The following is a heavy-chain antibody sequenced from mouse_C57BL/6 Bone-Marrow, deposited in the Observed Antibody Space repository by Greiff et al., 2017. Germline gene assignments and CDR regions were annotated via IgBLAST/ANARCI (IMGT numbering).Heavy chain of an antibody. Sequence: QVQLQQSGAELVKPGASVKLSCKASGYTFTSYWMLWVKQRPGQGLEWIGEIDPSDSYTNYNQKFKGKATLTVDTSSSTAYMQLSSLTSEDSAVYYCARGGYDYDGDYFDYWGQGTTLTVSS. CDR1: GYTFTSYW. D-gene: IGHD2-4*01. CDR3: ARGGYDYDGDYFDY. CDR2: IDPSDSYT. V-gene: IGHV1-50*01. J-gene: IGHJ2*01.